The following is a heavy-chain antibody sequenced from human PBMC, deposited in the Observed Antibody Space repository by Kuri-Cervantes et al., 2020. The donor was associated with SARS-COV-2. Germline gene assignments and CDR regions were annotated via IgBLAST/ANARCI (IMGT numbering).Heavy chain of an antibody. CDR2: LYTSGST. CDR1: GGSISSGSYY. Sequence: SETLSLTCTVSGGSISSGSYYWTWIRQPAGKGLEWIGRLYTSGSTNHNPSLKSRVTISADTSKNQFSLNLSSVTAADTAVYYCARGIAVAGAKYFDYWGQGTLVTVSS. D-gene: IGHD6-19*01. CDR3: ARGIAVAGAKYFDY. J-gene: IGHJ4*02. V-gene: IGHV4-61*02.